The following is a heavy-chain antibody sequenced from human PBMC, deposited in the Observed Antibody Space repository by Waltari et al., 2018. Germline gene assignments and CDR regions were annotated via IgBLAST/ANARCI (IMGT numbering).Heavy chain of an antibody. Sequence: QVQLQESGAGLVKPSQTLSLTCTVSGGPISSGDYYWSWIRQPPGKGLEWIGYIYYSGSTYYNPSLKSRVTRSVDTSKNQCSLQLSSVTAADTAVYYCASDSGDSGFDYWGQGTLVTVSS. CDR2: IYYSGST. V-gene: IGHV4-30-4*08. J-gene: IGHJ4*02. D-gene: IGHD2-15*01. CDR3: ASDSGDSGFDY. CDR1: GGPISSGDYY.